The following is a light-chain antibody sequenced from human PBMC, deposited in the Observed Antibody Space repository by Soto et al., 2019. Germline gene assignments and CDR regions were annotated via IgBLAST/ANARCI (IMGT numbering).Light chain of an antibody. V-gene: IGLV2-18*02. J-gene: IGLJ1*01. Sequence: QSALTQPPSVSGSPGQSVAISCTGTSSDVGSYNRVSWYQQPPGTAPKLMIYDVNNRPSGVPDRFSGSKSCNTASLTISGLQADDEADYYCSSYTISSTYVFGTGTKLTVL. CDR2: DVN. CDR1: SSDVGSYNR. CDR3: SSYTISSTYV.